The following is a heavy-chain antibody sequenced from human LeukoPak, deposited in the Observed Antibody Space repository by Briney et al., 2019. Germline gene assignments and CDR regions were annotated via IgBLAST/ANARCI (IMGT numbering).Heavy chain of an antibody. V-gene: IGHV4-61*02. J-gene: IGHJ3*02. CDR2: IHTSGST. CDR1: GGSISSGSYY. CDR3: ARDEVLPLI. D-gene: IGHD3-10*01. Sequence: SQTLSLTCTVSGGSISSGSYYWSWIRQPAGKGLEWIGRIHTSGSTNSKPSLKSRVTISVDTSKNQFSLKLSSVTAADTAVYYCARDEVLPLIWGQGTMVTVSS.